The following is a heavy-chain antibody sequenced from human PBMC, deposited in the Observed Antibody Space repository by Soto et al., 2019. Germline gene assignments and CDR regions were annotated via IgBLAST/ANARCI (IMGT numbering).Heavy chain of an antibody. Sequence: SETLSLTYTVSGGSISSYYWSWIRQPPGKGLEWIGYIYYSGSTNYNPSLKSRVTISVDTSKNQFSLKLSSVTAADTAVYYCARDSSVAADYWGQGTLVTVSS. CDR3: ARDSSVAADY. D-gene: IGHD6-19*01. CDR1: GGSISSYY. V-gene: IGHV4-59*01. J-gene: IGHJ4*02. CDR2: IYYSGST.